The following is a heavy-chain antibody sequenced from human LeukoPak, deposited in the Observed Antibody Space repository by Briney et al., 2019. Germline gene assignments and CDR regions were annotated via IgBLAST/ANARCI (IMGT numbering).Heavy chain of an antibody. CDR1: GFTFSSYW. D-gene: IGHD6-19*01. CDR3: ARDMSDHSSGWYYYYGMDV. V-gene: IGHV3-7*01. Sequence: TGGSLRLSCAASGFTFSSYWMSWVRQAPGKGLEWVANIKQDGSEKYYVDSVKGRFTISRDNAKNSLYLQMNSLRAEDTAVYYCARDMSDHSSGWYYYYGMDVWGQGTTVTVSS. CDR2: IKQDGSEK. J-gene: IGHJ6*02.